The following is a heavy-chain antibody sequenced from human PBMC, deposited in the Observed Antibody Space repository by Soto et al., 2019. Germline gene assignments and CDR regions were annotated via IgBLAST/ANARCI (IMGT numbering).Heavy chain of an antibody. D-gene: IGHD3-3*01. J-gene: IGHJ5*02. V-gene: IGHV4-59*01. Sequence: SETLSLTCTVSGGSISGYYCSWIRQPPGKGLEWIGDIYYSGSTNYTPSLKSRVTISIATSKNQFSLKLSPVTAADSAVYYCARTYYDFWSGYWRWFDPWGQGTLVTVS. CDR2: IYYSGST. CDR3: ARTYYDFWSGYWRWFDP. CDR1: GGSISGYY.